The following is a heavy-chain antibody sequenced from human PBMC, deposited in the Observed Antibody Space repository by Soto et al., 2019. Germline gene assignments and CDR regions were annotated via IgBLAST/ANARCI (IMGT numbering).Heavy chain of an antibody. V-gene: IGHV1-69*02. CDR1: GGTFSSYT. Sequence: EASVKVSCKASGGTFSSYTISWVRQAPGQGLEWMGRIIPILGIANYAQKFQGRVTITADKSTSTAYMELSSLRSEDTAVYYCARGPLDSSGWSITLVDYWGQGTLVTVSS. CDR2: IIPILGIA. J-gene: IGHJ4*02. D-gene: IGHD6-19*01. CDR3: ARGPLDSSGWSITLVDY.